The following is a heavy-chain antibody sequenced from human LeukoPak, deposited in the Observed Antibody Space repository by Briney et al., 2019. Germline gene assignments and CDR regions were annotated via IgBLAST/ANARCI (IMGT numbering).Heavy chain of an antibody. V-gene: IGHV3-23*01. CDR1: GFTFSSYA. J-gene: IGHJ4*02. CDR2: ISSSGGST. Sequence: GGSLRLSCAASGFTFSSYAMNWVRQAPGKGLEWVPVISSSGGSTYYADSVKGRFIISRDNSKNTLYLQMNSLRAEDTAVYYCTKAGIAVPATPDYWGQGTLVTVSS. CDR3: TKAGIAVPATPDY. D-gene: IGHD6-19*01.